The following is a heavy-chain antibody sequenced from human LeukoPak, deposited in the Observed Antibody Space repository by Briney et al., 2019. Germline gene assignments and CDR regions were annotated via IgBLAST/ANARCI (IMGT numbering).Heavy chain of an antibody. CDR2: INHSGST. J-gene: IGHJ3*02. CDR3: ARTNSGSAFDI. Sequence: SETLSLTCAVYGGSFSGYYWSWIRQPPGKGLEWIGEINHSGSTNYNPSLKSRVTISVDTSKNQFSLKLSSVTAADTAVYYCARTNSGSAFDIWGQGTMVTVSS. D-gene: IGHD4-23*01. V-gene: IGHV4-34*01. CDR1: GGSFSGYY.